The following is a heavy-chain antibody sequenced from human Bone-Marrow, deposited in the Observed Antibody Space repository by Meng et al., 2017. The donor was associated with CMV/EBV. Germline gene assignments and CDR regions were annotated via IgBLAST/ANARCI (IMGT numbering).Heavy chain of an antibody. V-gene: IGHV3-33*06. D-gene: IGHD3-3*01. CDR3: AKGPTYFWSGYYIVS. J-gene: IGHJ5*02. Sequence: AASGFPFSNSAMHWVRQAPGKGLQWVALIWYDGSNEYYADSVQGRFSISRDNSKNTLYLQMNSLRAEDTAVYYCAKGPTYFWSGYYIVSWGQGTLVTVSS. CDR2: IWYDGSNE. CDR1: GFPFSNSA.